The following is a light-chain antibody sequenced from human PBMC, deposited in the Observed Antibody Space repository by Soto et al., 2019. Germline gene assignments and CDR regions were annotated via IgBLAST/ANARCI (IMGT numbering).Light chain of an antibody. V-gene: IGKV3D-15*01. CDR3: QQYNTWPPPSES. CDR1: QTVAKN. CDR2: GAS. J-gene: IGKJ3*01. Sequence: EIVMTQSPAILSVSPGERATHSCRASQTVAKNLAWYQQKPGQPPRLLIYGASTRATGVPARFSGSGSGTEFTLTNSSLQSEDFAIYYCQQYNTWPPPSESVGPGTKVDIK.